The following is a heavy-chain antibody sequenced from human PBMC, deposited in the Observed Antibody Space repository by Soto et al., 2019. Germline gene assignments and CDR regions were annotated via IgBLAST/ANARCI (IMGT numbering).Heavy chain of an antibody. V-gene: IGHV1-18*01. CDR1: SYTSASYG. D-gene: IGHD6-13*01. CDR3: ARVIAAAADFDY. Sequence: VASVKVSCKASSYTSASYGISWVRQAPGQGLEWMGWISAYNGNTNYAQKLQGRVTMTTDTSTSTAYMELRSLRSDDTAVYYCARVIAAAADFDYWGQGTLVTVSS. CDR2: ISAYNGNT. J-gene: IGHJ4*02.